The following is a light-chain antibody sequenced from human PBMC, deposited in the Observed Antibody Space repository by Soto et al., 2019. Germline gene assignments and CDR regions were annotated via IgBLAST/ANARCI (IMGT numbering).Light chain of an antibody. CDR3: SSYTSSSTHWV. Sequence: QSALTQPAAVSGSPGQSITISCTGTSSDVGGYNYVSWYLQHPGKAPQLIIYEVSNRPSGVSNRFSGSKSGNTASLTISGLQAEDEADYYCSSYTSSSTHWVFGGGTKLTVL. J-gene: IGLJ3*02. V-gene: IGLV2-14*01. CDR1: SSDVGGYNY. CDR2: EVS.